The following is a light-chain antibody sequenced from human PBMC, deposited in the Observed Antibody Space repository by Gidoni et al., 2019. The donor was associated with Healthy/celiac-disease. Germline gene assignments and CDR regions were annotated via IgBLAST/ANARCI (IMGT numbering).Light chain of an antibody. CDR2: DAS. J-gene: IGKJ3*01. Sequence: EIVLTQSPAILSLSPGERATLSCRASQSVSSYLAWYQQKPGQAPRLLIYDASNRATGLPARFSGSWSGTDFTLTISSLEPEDFAVYYCQQRSNWPPFTFXPXTKVDIK. CDR1: QSVSSY. CDR3: QQRSNWPPFT. V-gene: IGKV3-11*01.